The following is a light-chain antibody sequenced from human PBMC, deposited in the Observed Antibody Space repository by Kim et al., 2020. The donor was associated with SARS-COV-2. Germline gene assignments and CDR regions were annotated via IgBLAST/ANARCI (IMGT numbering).Light chain of an antibody. V-gene: IGKV1-27*01. CDR2: GAS. J-gene: IGKJ3*01. Sequence: DIQMTQSPSSLSASVGDRVTITCLASQGINNYLAWYQQKPGKVPKLLIYGASILQSGVPSRFSGSGSGTDFTLTISSLQPGDVATYYCQKYNSAPPVFTFGPGTKVDIK. CDR1: QGINNY. CDR3: QKYNSAPPVFT.